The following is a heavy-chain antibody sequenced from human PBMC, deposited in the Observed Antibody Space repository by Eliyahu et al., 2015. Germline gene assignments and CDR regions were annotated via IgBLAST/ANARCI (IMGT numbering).Heavy chain of an antibody. D-gene: IGHD3-16*01. J-gene: IGHJ4*02. CDR2: INTGNGYT. CDR3: ARGPQGEY. V-gene: IGHV1-3*04. CDR1: GYTFXSYA. Sequence: QVQLVQSGAEVKKPGASVXVSXKAXGYTFXSYAMHWXRQAPGQRLEWMGWINTGNGYTESSQKFQGRVTITRDTSASTAYMELSSLRSEDTAVYYCARGPQGEYWGQGSLVTVSS.